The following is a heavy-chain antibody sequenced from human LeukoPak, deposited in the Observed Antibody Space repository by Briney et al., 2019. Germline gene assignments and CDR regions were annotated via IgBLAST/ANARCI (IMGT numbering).Heavy chain of an antibody. J-gene: IGHJ3*02. CDR2: INHSGST. Sequence: SETLSLTCTVSGGSISSGSYYWSWIRQPPGRGLEWIGEINHSGSTNYNPSLKSRVTISVDTSKNQFSLKLSSVTAADTAVYYCARHAPRIPRYGKGAFDIWGQGTMVTVSS. CDR3: ARHAPRIPRYGKGAFDI. CDR1: GGSISSGSYY. V-gene: IGHV4-39*01. D-gene: IGHD4-17*01.